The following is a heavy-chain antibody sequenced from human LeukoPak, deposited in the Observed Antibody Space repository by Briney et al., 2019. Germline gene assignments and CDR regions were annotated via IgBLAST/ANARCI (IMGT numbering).Heavy chain of an antibody. D-gene: IGHD3-16*02. CDR2: ISHSGSP. J-gene: IGHJ4*02. Sequence: SETLSLTCTVSGYSISSGYYWGWFRQTPGRGLEWIASISHSGSPYYNPSLKSRVTISEDLSRNVFSLTLNSVTAADAAVYYCAREGRENIAIGIDWGQGALVTVSS. V-gene: IGHV4-38-2*02. CDR3: AREGRENIAIGID. CDR1: GYSISSGYY.